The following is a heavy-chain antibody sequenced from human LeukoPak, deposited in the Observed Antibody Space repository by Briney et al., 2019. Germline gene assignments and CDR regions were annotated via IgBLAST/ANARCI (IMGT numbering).Heavy chain of an antibody. CDR1: GFTFSGYA. J-gene: IGHJ4*02. CDR2: ISGSGDGT. V-gene: IGHV3-23*01. D-gene: IGHD3-10*01. CDR3: AKVGVLTLVRGVIVDY. Sequence: PGGSLRLSCAASGFTFSGYAMSWVRQAPGKGLEWVSAISGSGDGTYYADSVKGRFTISRDNSKNTLFLQMNSLRAEDTAVYYCAKVGVLTLVRGVIVDYWGQGTLVTVSS.